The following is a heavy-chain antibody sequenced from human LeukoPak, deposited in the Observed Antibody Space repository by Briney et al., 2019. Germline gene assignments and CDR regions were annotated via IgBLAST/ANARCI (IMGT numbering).Heavy chain of an antibody. J-gene: IGHJ4*02. CDR2: INHSGNT. D-gene: IGHD2-15*01. CDR1: GGSFSGYY. V-gene: IGHV4-34*01. CDR3: ARGPEVGYCSGGSCYSFDY. Sequence: SETLSLTCAVYGGSFSGYYWSWIRQPPGKELEWIGEINHSGNTNYNPSLKSRVTISVDTSKNQFSLKLSSVTAADTAVYYCARGPEVGYCSGGSCYSFDYWGQGTLVTVSS.